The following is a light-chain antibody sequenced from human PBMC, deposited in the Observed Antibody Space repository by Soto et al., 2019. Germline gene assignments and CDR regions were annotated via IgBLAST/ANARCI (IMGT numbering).Light chain of an antibody. CDR1: SGDVRGYTF. J-gene: IGLJ3*02. CDR2: DVS. CDR3: CSYGGSYTWV. V-gene: IGLV2-11*01. Sequence: QSALTQARSVSGSPGQSVTISCNGTSGDVRGYTFASWSQQHPGNAPKLMIFDVSQRPSGVPDRFSGSKSGNTASLTISGLQAEDEADYYCCSYGGSYTWVFGGGTKLTVL.